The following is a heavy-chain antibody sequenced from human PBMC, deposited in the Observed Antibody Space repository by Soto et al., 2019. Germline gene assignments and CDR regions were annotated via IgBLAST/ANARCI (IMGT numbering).Heavy chain of an antibody. CDR1: GFSLSTSGVG. Sequence: SGPTLVNPTETLTLTCTFSGFSLSTSGVGVGWIRQPPGKALEWLAVIYWDDTKHYSPSLKSRLTITKDTSKNQVVLTMTNMDPVDTATYYSAHKGYGAYPIDYWGQGTLVTVSS. CDR2: IYWDDTK. V-gene: IGHV2-5*02. J-gene: IGHJ4*02. D-gene: IGHD4-17*01. CDR3: AHKGYGAYPIDY.